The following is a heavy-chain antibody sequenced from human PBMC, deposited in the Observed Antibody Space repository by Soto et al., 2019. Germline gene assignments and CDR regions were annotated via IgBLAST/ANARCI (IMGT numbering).Heavy chain of an antibody. CDR1: GFSLSTSGGG. D-gene: IGHD3-3*01. V-gene: IGHV2-5*01. CDR2: IYWNDDK. Sequence: SGPTLVNPTQTLTLTCTFSGFSLSTSGGGVGWIRQPPGKALEWLALIYWNDDKRYSPSLKSRLTITKDTSKNQVVLTMTNMDPVDTATYYCAHADYDFWSGLLMDVWGQGTTVTVSS. CDR3: AHADYDFWSGLLMDV. J-gene: IGHJ6*02.